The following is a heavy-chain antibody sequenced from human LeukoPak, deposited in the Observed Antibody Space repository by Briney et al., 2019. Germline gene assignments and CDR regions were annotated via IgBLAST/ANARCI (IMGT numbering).Heavy chain of an antibody. J-gene: IGHJ4*02. CDR3: ARSLRAAAGLDY. CDR1: GYTFTGYY. CDR2: INPNSGGT. V-gene: IGHV1-2*02. D-gene: IGHD6-13*01. Sequence: ASVKVSCKASGYTFTGYYIHWVRQAPGQGLEWMGWINPNSGGTNYAQKFQGRVTMTRDMSTSTVYMELSSLRSEDTAVYYCARSLRAAAGLDYWGQGTLVTVSS.